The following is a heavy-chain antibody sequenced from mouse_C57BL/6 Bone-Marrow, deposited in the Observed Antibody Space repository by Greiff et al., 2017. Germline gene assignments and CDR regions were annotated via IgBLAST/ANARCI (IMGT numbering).Heavy chain of an antibody. J-gene: IGHJ4*01. CDR1: GYTFTSYG. D-gene: IGHD2-3*01. CDR3: ARLYDGYYGAMDY. V-gene: IGHV1-81*01. CDR2: IYPRSGNT. Sequence: VQLQESGAELARPGASVKLSCKASGYTFTSYGISWVKQRTGQGLEWIGEIYPRSGNTYYNEKFKGKVTLTSDKASSTAYMDLSSLASEDSSVYCCARLYDGYYGAMDYWGQGTSVTVSS.